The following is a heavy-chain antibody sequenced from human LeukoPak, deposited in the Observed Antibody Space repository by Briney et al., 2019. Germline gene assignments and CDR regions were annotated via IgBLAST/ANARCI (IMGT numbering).Heavy chain of an antibody. Sequence: SETLSLTCTVSGGSISSGGYYWSWIRQHPGKGLEWIGYIYYSGSTYYNPSLKSRVTISVDTSKNRFSLKLSSVTAADTAVYYCARDLRYSSSWVFDYWGQGTLVTVSS. V-gene: IGHV4-31*03. J-gene: IGHJ4*02. D-gene: IGHD6-13*01. CDR3: ARDLRYSSSWVFDY. CDR2: IYYSGST. CDR1: GGSISSGGYY.